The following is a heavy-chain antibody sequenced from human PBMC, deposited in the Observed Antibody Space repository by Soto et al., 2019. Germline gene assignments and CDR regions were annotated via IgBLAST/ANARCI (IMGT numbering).Heavy chain of an antibody. V-gene: IGHV4-61*01. Sequence: RPETLSLTCTVSGGSISSGSYYWNWIRQRPGRGLEWIGYIYYSGSTNYNPSLKSRVTISVDTSKSQLSLKLSSVTAADTAVEYCARAARKWFDTRGQRTLVTVSS. J-gene: IGHJ5*02. CDR3: ARAARKWFDT. CDR1: GGSISSGSYY. CDR2: IYYSGST.